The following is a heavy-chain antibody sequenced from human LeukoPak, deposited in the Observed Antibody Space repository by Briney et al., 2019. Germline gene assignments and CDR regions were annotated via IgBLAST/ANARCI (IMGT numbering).Heavy chain of an antibody. J-gene: IGHJ6*02. CDR2: ISYDGSNK. CDR1: GFTFSSDS. V-gene: IGHV3-30-3*01. D-gene: IGHD2-2*02. CDR3: ARAIGRRYCSSTSCYSGSSYYYYGMDV. Sequence: PGGSLRLSCAASGFTFSSDSMHWVRQAPGKGLEWVAVISYDGSNKYYADSVKGRFTISRDNSRNTLYLQMNSLRAADTAVYYCARAIGRRYCSSTSCYSGSSYYYYGMDVWGQGTTVTVSS.